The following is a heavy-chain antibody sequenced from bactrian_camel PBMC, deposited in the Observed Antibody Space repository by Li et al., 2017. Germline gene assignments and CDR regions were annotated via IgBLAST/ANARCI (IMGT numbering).Heavy chain of an antibody. CDR1: GSAVSNLY. V-gene: IGHV3S1*01. D-gene: IGHD3*01. J-gene: IGHJ4*01. CDR2: IHSNGRST. Sequence: HVQLVESGGGSVQAGGSLRLSCAASGSAVSNLYMAWFRQAPGKGVEWVSGIHSNGRSTTYADSVKGRFTISRDNAKNTLYLQLNSLTREDSAMYYCTKDRSYGTRNWVQSTRGRGTQVTVS. CDR3: TKDRSYGTRNWVQST.